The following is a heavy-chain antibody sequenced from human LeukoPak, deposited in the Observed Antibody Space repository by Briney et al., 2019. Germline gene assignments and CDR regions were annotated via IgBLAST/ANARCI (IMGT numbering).Heavy chain of an antibody. V-gene: IGHV1-2*06. CDR1: GYTFTGYY. CDR3: ASQCSGGSCYLDWFDP. J-gene: IGHJ5*02. D-gene: IGHD2-15*01. CDR2: INPNSGGT. Sequence: ASVKVSCKASGYTFTGYYMHWVRQAPGQGLEWMGRINPNSGGTNYAQKFQGRVTMTRDTSISTAYMELSRLRSDDTAVYCCASQCSGGSCYLDWFDPWGQGTLVTVSS.